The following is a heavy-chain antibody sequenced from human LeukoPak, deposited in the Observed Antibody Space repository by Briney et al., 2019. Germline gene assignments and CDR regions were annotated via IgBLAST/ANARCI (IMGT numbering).Heavy chain of an antibody. CDR3: ARWMATIPLLFDI. V-gene: IGHV4-39*01. D-gene: IGHD5-24*01. CDR2: FYYSGST. J-gene: IGHJ3*02. CDR1: GGSITSSSYY. Sequence: PSETLSLTCTVSGGSITSSSYYWGWIRQPPGKGLQWIGSFYYSGSTYYNPSLKSRVTIYVDTSKNQFSLKLSSVTAADTAVYYCARWMATIPLLFDIWGQGTMVTVSS.